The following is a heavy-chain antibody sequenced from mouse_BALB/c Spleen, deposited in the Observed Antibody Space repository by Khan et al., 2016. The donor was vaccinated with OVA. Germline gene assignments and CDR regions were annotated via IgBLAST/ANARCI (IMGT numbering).Heavy chain of an antibody. Sequence: QVQLQQPGAELARPGASVKMSCKASGYTFTSYTMHWVKQRPGKGLEWIGYINPSSGDTKYNQKFKDKATLTADKSSSTADMQLSSLTSEYSAIYYCAKSLECWGQGTSLTVSS. V-gene: IGHV1-4*01. J-gene: IGHJ2*02. CDR1: GYTFTSYT. CDR3: AKSLEC. CDR2: INPSSGDT.